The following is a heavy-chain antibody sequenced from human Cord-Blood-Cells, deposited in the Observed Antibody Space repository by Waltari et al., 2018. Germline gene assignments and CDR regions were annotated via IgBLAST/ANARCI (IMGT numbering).Heavy chain of an antibody. Sequence: QVQLQESGPGLVKPSETLSLTCAVSGYSISSGYYWGWIRQPPGKGLEWIGSIYHSGSTYDNPSLKSRVTISVDTSKNQFSLKLSSVTAADTAVYYCARDSIAARPVGAFDIWGQGTMVTVSS. CDR2: IYHSGST. V-gene: IGHV4-38-2*02. J-gene: IGHJ3*02. D-gene: IGHD6-6*01. CDR1: GYSISSGYY. CDR3: ARDSIAARPVGAFDI.